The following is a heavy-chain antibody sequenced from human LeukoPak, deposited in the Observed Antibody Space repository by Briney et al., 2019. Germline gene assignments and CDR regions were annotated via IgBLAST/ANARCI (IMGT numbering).Heavy chain of an antibody. CDR1: GFTFSSYW. V-gene: IGHV3-74*01. CDR2: INSDGSST. Sequence: GGSLRLSCAASGFTFSSYWMHWVRQAPGKGLVWVSRINSDGSSTSCADSVKGRFTISRDNAKNTLYLQMNSLRAEDTAVYYCARVGCSSTSCYRVYYFDYWGQGTLVTVSS. D-gene: IGHD2-2*01. J-gene: IGHJ4*02. CDR3: ARVGCSSTSCYRVYYFDY.